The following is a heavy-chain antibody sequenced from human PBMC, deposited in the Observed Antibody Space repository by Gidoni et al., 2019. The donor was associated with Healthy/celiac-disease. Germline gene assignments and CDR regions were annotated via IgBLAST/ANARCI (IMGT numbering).Heavy chain of an antibody. CDR2: ISYDGSNK. J-gene: IGHJ6*02. CDR1: GFTFSSYA. Sequence: QVQLVESGGGVVQPGRSLRLSCAGSGFTFSSYAMHWVRQAPGKGLEWVAVISYDGSNKYYADSVKGRFTISRDNSKNTLYLQMNSLRAEDTAVYYCALYGSGHGMDVWGQGTTVTVSS. D-gene: IGHD3-10*01. CDR3: ALYGSGHGMDV. V-gene: IGHV3-30*01.